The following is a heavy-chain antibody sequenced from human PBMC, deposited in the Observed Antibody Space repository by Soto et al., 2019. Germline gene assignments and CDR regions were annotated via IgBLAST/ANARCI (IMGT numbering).Heavy chain of an antibody. D-gene: IGHD3-10*01. J-gene: IGHJ1*01. CDR1: GGSFSGYY. CDR3: ARGRAILLWFGESIKYFQH. V-gene: IGHV4-34*01. CDR2: INHSGST. Sequence: QVQLQQWGAGLLKPSETLSLTCAVYGGSFSGYYWSWIRQPPGKGLEWIGEINHSGSTNYNPSLKCRVNLSVDTSRNQFSVKLSSVTAADTAVYYCARGRAILLWFGESIKYFQHWGQGTLVTVSS.